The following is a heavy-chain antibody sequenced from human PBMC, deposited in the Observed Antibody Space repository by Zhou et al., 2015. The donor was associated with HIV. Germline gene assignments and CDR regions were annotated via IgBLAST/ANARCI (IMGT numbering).Heavy chain of an antibody. Sequence: QVQLVQSGAEVKKPGASVKVSCKASGYTFTNYGISWVRQAPGQGLEWMGWISAYNGNTNYAQKLQGRVTMTTDTSTSTAYMELRSLRSDDTAVYYCARGNDPDSWLWAPNSPLYFDYWGQGTLVTVSS. V-gene: IGHV1-18*01. CDR3: ARGNDPDSWLWAPNSPLYFDY. CDR1: GYTFTNYG. D-gene: IGHD3-22*01. J-gene: IGHJ4*02. CDR2: ISAYNGNT.